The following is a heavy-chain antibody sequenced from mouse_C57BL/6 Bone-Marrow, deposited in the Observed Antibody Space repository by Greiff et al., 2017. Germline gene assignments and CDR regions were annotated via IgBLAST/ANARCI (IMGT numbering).Heavy chain of an antibody. D-gene: IGHD2-2*01. J-gene: IGHJ4*01. Sequence: EVKLMESGPELVKPGASVKISCKASGYSFTDYNMNWVKQSNGKSLEWIGVINPNYGTTSYNQKFKGKATLTVDQSSSTAYMQLNSLTSEDSAVYYCARAPLWLRRAYYAMDYWGQGTSVTVSS. V-gene: IGHV1-39*01. CDR3: ARAPLWLRRAYYAMDY. CDR1: GYSFTDYN. CDR2: INPNYGTT.